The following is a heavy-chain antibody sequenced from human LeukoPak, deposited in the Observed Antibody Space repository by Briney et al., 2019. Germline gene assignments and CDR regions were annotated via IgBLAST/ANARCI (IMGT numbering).Heavy chain of an antibody. Sequence: SETLSLTCTVSGGSISSHYWSWIRQPPGKGLEWIGYIYYSGSTNYNPSLKSRVTISVDTSKNQFSLKLSSVTAADTAVYYCARERDGYNYFDYWGQGTLVTVFS. V-gene: IGHV4-59*11. J-gene: IGHJ4*02. CDR1: GGSISSHY. CDR2: IYYSGST. CDR3: ARERDGYNYFDY. D-gene: IGHD5-24*01.